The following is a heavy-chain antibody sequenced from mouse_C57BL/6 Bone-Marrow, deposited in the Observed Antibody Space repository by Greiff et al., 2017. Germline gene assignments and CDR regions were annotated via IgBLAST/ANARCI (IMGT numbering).Heavy chain of an antibody. D-gene: IGHD1-1*01. V-gene: IGHV5-6*02. CDR3: ARPPTVVTDWYFDV. CDR1: GFTFSSYG. Sequence: EVMLVESGGDLVKPGGSLKLSCAASGFTFSSYGMSWVRQTPDKRLEWVATISSGGSYTYYPDSVKGRFTISRDNAKNTLYLQMSSLKSEDTAMYYCARPPTVVTDWYFDVWGTGTTVTVSS. J-gene: IGHJ1*03. CDR2: ISSGGSYT.